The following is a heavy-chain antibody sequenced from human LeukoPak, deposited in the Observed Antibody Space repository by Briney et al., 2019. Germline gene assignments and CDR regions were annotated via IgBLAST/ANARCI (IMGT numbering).Heavy chain of an antibody. Sequence: HPGASLRLSCAASGFVFRNYAMSWVRRAPGKGLEWVSAITGSGDTTFYADSVKGRFTISRDNSKNALYVEMNTLRAEDTAVYYCVKWGDYDILTGYYVPDFWGQGTLVTVSS. D-gene: IGHD3-9*01. CDR3: VKWGDYDILTGYYVPDF. J-gene: IGHJ4*02. V-gene: IGHV3-23*01. CDR1: GFVFRNYA. CDR2: ITGSGDTT.